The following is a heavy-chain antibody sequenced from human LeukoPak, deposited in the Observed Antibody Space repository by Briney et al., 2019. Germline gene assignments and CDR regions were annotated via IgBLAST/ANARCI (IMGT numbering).Heavy chain of an antibody. V-gene: IGHV4-38-2*01. D-gene: IGHD2-2*01. J-gene: IGHJ4*02. CDR3: ARHPPQYCSGTSCYDY. CDR1: GDSISSCYY. Sequence: SETLSLTCAVSGDSISSCYYWGMLRPPPGKRLELIETIYHTGTTHNNPSLKSRVTLSVETSKNQFSLKMSSVTAADTAVYYCARHPPQYCSGTSCYDYWGQGTLVTVSS. CDR2: IYHTGTT.